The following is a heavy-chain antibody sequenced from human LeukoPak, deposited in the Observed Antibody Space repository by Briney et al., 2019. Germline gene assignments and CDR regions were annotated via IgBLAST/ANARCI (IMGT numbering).Heavy chain of an antibody. CDR3: ARDDYGPAGY. CDR1: GFTFRHYW. Sequence: PGGSLRLSCAASGFTFRHYWMSWVRQAPGKGLEWVANMNQDGREKYYVDSVKGRFTISRDNAKNSVYLQMNSLRVEDTAVYYCARDDYGPAGYGGQGTLVTVSS. J-gene: IGHJ4*02. CDR2: MNQDGREK. D-gene: IGHD4-17*01. V-gene: IGHV3-7*01.